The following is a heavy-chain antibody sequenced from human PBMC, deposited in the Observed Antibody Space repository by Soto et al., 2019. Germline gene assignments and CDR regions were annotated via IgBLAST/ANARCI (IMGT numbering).Heavy chain of an antibody. D-gene: IGHD2-15*01. CDR3: TRGHCSGGGCYSDFDF. CDR2: IKTKVESYAT. CDR1: GFTLSGFD. J-gene: IGHJ4*02. V-gene: IGHV3-73*01. Sequence: EVQLVESGGGLVQPGGSLKLSCAASGFTLSGFDVHWVRQAAGEGLEWVARIKTKVESYATEYAASVKGRFSISRDDAKNTANLEMNSLKPEDTAVYYCTRGHCSGGGCYSDFDFWGQGSLVTVSS.